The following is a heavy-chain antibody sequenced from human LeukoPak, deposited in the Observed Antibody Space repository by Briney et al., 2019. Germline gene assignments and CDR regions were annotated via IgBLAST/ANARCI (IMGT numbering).Heavy chain of an antibody. CDR3: ARAGGSGSHFDY. Sequence: PSETLSLTCTVSGGSISSGGDYWRWIRQHPGKGLEWIGYIYYSGSTYYHPSLKSRVTIAVDTSKNQFSLKLSSVTAADTAVYYCARAGGSGSHFDYWGQGTLVTVSS. CDR2: IYYSGST. V-gene: IGHV4-31*03. D-gene: IGHD1-26*01. J-gene: IGHJ4*02. CDR1: GGSISSGGDY.